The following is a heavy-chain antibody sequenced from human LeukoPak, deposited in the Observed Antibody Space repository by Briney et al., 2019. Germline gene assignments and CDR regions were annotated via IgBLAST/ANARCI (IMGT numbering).Heavy chain of an antibody. D-gene: IGHD6-13*01. J-gene: IGHJ4*02. CDR3: ARVANAAAGLLHNDY. CDR1: GYTFTGYY. CDR2: INPNSGGT. V-gene: IGHV1-2*02. Sequence: GASVKVSCKASGYTFTGYYMHWVRQAPGQGLEWMGWINPNSGGTNYAQKFQGRVTMTRDTSISTAYMELSRLRSDDTAVYYCARVANAAAGLLHNDYWGQGTLVTVSS.